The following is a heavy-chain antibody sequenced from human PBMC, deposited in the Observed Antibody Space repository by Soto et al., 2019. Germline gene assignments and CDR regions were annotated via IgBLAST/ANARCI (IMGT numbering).Heavy chain of an antibody. CDR2: IYYSGST. CDR1: GGSISSGGYY. CDR3: ARGSSGYYYENPANFDY. Sequence: PSETLSLTCTVSGGSISSGGYYWSWIRQHPGKGLEWIGYIYYSGSTYYNPSLKGRVTISVDTSKNQFSLKLSSVTAADTAVYYCARGSSGYYYENPANFDYWGQGALVTVSS. D-gene: IGHD3-22*01. V-gene: IGHV4-31*03. J-gene: IGHJ4*02.